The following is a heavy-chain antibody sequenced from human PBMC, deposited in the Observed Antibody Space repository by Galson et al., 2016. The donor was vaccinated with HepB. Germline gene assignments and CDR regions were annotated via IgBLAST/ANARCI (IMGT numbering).Heavy chain of an antibody. CDR1: GFIFSSYS. V-gene: IGHV3-21*01. CDR2: ISSSSTYI. J-gene: IGHJ5*01. CDR3: GRAPDS. Sequence: SLRLSCAASGFIFSSYSMNWVRQAPGKGLEWVSSISSSSTYIKYADSVKGRFTISRDNAKNSLYLQLNSLRAADTAVYYCGRAPDSWGQGTLVTVSS.